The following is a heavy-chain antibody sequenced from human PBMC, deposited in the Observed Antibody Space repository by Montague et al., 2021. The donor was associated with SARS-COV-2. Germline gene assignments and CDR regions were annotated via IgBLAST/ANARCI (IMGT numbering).Heavy chain of an antibody. V-gene: IGHV4-39*01. D-gene: IGHD3-10*01. Sequence: SETLSLTCTVSGGSITRNYYWGWIRQPPGKGLEWVGNIYYSGTTXLNPSLESRVTISVDASKNQFSLNLTSVTAADTAVYYCARPLVRGVPKAFDIWGQGALVTVSS. CDR1: GGSITRNYY. J-gene: IGHJ3*02. CDR2: IYYSGTT. CDR3: ARPLVRGVPKAFDI.